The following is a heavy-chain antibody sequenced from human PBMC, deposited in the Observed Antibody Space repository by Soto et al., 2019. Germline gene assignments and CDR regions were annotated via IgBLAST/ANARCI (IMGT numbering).Heavy chain of an antibody. CDR2: INAGNGNT. V-gene: IGHV1-3*01. CDR3: AREGEIRGRVAAAGGLDY. Sequence: ASVKVSCKASGYTFTSYGISWVRQAPGQGLEWMGWINAGNGNTKYSQKFQGRVTITRDTSASTACMELSSLRSEDTAVYYCAREGEIRGRVAAAGGLDYWGQGTLVTVSS. J-gene: IGHJ4*02. CDR1: GYTFTSYG. D-gene: IGHD6-13*01.